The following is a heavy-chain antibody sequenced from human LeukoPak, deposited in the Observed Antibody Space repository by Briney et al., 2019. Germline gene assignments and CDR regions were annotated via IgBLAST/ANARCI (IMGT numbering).Heavy chain of an antibody. V-gene: IGHV4-38-2*02. CDR2: IYHSGST. J-gene: IGHJ6*03. Sequence: PSETLSLTCTVSGYSISSGYYWGWIRQPPGKGLEWIGSIYHSGSTYYNPSLKSRVTISIDTSKNQFSLKLSSVTAADTAVYYCASLLLKGYYYYYMDVWGKGTTVTISS. CDR3: ASLLLKGYYYYYMDV. CDR1: GYSISSGYY.